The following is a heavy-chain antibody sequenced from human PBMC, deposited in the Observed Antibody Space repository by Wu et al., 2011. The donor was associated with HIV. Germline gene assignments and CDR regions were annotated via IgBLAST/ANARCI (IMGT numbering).Heavy chain of an antibody. D-gene: IGHD1-26*01. CDR2: INPNSGGT. Sequence: EVKKPGASVKVSCKASGYTFTGYYMYWVRQAPGQGLEWMGWINPNSGGTNYAQKFQGRVTMTKDTSISTAYMELSRLRSDDTAVYYCARGLGGSYFRFFGYWGQGTLVTVSS. CDR3: ARGLGGSYFRFFGY. V-gene: IGHV1-2*02. J-gene: IGHJ4*02. CDR1: GYTFTGYY.